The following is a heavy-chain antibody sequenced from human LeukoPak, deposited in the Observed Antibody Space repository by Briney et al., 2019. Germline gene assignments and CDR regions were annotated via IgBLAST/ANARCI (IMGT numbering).Heavy chain of an antibody. V-gene: IGHV1-2*02. CDR1: GYTLTDYY. CDR3: ARANFLYCSSSTCLFDY. Sequence: GGSVQVSCQASGYTLTDYYMHWVRQAPGQGFEWMGWIIPNDGDTNYAQKFQGRVTMTRDTSISTAHMEVSRLRSDDTAVYYCARANFLYCSSSTCLFDYWGQGTLVTVSS. CDR2: IIPNDGDT. D-gene: IGHD2-2*01. J-gene: IGHJ4*02.